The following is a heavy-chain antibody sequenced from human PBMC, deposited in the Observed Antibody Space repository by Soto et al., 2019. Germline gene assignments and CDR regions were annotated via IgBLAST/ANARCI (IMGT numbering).Heavy chain of an antibody. CDR1: GVSVSSGSYY. CDR3: ARDQHSGSYYSPRYFDY. V-gene: IGHV4-61*01. CDR2: IYYSGST. J-gene: IGHJ4*02. D-gene: IGHD1-26*01. Sequence: SETLSLTCTVSGVSVSSGSYYWSWIRQPPGKGLEWIGYIYYSGSTNYNPSLKSRVTISVDTSKNQFSLKLSSVTAADTAVYYCARDQHSGSYYSPRYFDYWGQGTLVTAPQ.